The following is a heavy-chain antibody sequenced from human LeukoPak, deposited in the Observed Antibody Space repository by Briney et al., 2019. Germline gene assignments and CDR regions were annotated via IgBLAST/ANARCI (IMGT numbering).Heavy chain of an antibody. CDR1: GFTFSSYS. CDR2: ISRDSGAV. V-gene: IGHV3-48*02. J-gene: IGHJ4*02. CDR3: ARDHNWGFDY. D-gene: IGHD7-27*01. Sequence: GGSLRLSCAASGFTFSSYSMNWVRQAPGKGLDWVAYISRDSGAVYYADSVKGRFTVSRDNVQNSLALQMNSLRDGDTAVYFCARDHNWGFDYWGQGSLVSVSS.